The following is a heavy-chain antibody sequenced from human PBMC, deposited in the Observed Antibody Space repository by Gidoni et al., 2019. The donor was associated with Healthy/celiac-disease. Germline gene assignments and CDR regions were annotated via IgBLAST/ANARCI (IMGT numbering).Heavy chain of an antibody. D-gene: IGHD2-2*01. CDR2: ISSSGSTI. CDR3: AREALMPDY. V-gene: IGHV3-48*03. CDR1: GFTFSSYE. Sequence: EVQLVESGGGLVQPGGSLRLSFAASGFTFSSYEMNWVRQAPGKGLEWVSYISSSGSTIYYADSVKGRFTISRDNAKNSLYLQMNSLRAEDTAVYYCAREALMPDYWGQGTLVTVSS. J-gene: IGHJ4*02.